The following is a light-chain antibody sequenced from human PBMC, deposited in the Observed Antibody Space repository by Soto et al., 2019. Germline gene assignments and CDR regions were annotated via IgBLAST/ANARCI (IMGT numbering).Light chain of an antibody. Sequence: IVVTQSPSTLSVSTGERATLSCRASQSVSSNLAWYQQKPGQAPRLLIYGASTRATGIPARFSGSGSGTEFTLTISSLQSEDFAVYYCQQYNNWPPVITFGGGTKVDI. CDR2: GAS. V-gene: IGKV3-15*01. CDR1: QSVSSN. J-gene: IGKJ4*01. CDR3: QQYNNWPPVIT.